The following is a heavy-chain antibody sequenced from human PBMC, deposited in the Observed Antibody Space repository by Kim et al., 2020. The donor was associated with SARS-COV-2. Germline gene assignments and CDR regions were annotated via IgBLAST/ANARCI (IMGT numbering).Heavy chain of an antibody. CDR3: ARRSKGSSGWYALGTTFDY. J-gene: IGHJ4*02. CDR2: INHSGST. D-gene: IGHD6-19*01. CDR1: GGSFSGYY. V-gene: IGHV4-34*01. Sequence: SETLSLTCAVYGGSFSGYYWSWIRQPPGKGLEWIGEINHSGSTNYNPSLKSRVTISVDTSKNQFSLKLSSVTAADTAVYYCARRSKGSSGWYALGTTFDYWGQGTLVTVSS.